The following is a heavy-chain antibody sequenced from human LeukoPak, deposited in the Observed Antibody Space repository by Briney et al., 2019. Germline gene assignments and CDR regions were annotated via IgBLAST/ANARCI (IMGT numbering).Heavy chain of an antibody. V-gene: IGHV4-34*01. J-gene: IGHJ5*02. CDR1: GGSFSGYY. Sequence: SETLSLTCAVYGGSFSGYYWSWIRQPPGKGLEWIGEINHGGSTNYNPSLKSRVTISVDTSKNQFSLKLSSVTAADTAVYYCARANDYGSGSYYDWFDPWGQGTLVTVSS. CDR2: INHGGST. D-gene: IGHD3-10*01. CDR3: ARANDYGSGSYYDWFDP.